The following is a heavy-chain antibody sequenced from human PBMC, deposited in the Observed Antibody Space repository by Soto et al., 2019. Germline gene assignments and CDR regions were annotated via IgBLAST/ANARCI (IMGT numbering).Heavy chain of an antibody. Sequence: KTSETLSLTCTVSGASISNAYWSWIRQAAGKRLEWIGRIHSSGTFNYNPSLQSRVSISRDTSKNQISLKLSAVTAADTAVYYCARDNIVSKGYGMDVWGQGTAVTVSS. CDR2: IHSSGTF. J-gene: IGHJ6*02. CDR1: GASISNAY. D-gene: IGHD5-12*01. V-gene: IGHV4-4*07. CDR3: ARDNIVSKGYGMDV.